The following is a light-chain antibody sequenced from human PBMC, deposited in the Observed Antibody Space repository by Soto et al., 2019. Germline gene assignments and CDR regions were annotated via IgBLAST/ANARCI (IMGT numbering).Light chain of an antibody. CDR2: GTS. Sequence: DIVLTQSPGTLSLSPGERATLSCRASQSVGSSYLAWYQQKPGQAPRLLIYGTSSRATSIPDRFSGSGSGTDFTLIISRLEPEDFAVYYCQHYGSSSQYAFGQGTKVEI. CDR1: QSVGSSY. V-gene: IGKV3-20*01. J-gene: IGKJ2*01. CDR3: QHYGSSSQYA.